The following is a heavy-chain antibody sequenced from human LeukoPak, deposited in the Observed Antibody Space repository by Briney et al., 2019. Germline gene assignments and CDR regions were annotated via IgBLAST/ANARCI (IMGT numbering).Heavy chain of an antibody. D-gene: IGHD5-18*01. J-gene: IGHJ4*02. CDR3: ASIFSSGYSYFDY. V-gene: IGHV3-30-3*01. Sequence: SGGSLRLSCAASGFTFSSYPIHWVRQAPGKGLDWVAVISDDGNNPYYSDSVKGRFTISRDNSKNTVYLQMNSLRAEDTAVYYCASIFSSGYSYFDYWGQGTLVTVSS. CDR1: GFTFSSYP. CDR2: ISDDGNNP.